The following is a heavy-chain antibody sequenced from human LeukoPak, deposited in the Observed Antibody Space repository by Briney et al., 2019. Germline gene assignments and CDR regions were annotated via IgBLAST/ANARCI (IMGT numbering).Heavy chain of an antibody. CDR2: INHSGST. CDR1: GGSFSGYY. J-gene: IGHJ5*02. CDR3: AREEADYGSGRGWFDP. D-gene: IGHD3-10*01. Sequence: SETLSLTRAVYGGSFSGYYWSWIRQPPGKGLEWIGEINHSGSTNYNPSLKSRVTISVDTSKNQFSLKLSSVTAADTAVYYCAREEADYGSGRGWFDPWGQGTLVTVSS. V-gene: IGHV4-34*01.